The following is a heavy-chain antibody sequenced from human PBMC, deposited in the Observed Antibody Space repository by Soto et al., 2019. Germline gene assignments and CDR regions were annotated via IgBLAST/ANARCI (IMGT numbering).Heavy chain of an antibody. D-gene: IGHD4-17*01. V-gene: IGHV4-59*01. CDR3: ASAPVTYLFDY. CDR1: GGSISSYY. Sequence: ASETLSLTCTVSGGSISSYYWSWIRQPPGKGLEWIGYIYYSGSTNYNPSLKSRVTISVDTSKNQFSLRLSSVTAADTAVYYCASAPVTYLFDYWGQGTLVTVSS. CDR2: IYYSGST. J-gene: IGHJ4*02.